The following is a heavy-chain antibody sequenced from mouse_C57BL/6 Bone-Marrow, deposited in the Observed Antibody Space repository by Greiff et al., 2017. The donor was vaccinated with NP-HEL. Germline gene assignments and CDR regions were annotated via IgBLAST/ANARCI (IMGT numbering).Heavy chain of an antibody. CDR2: IDPSDSYT. Sequence: VQLQQPGAELVKPGASVKLSCKASGYTFTSYWMQWVKQRPGQGLEWIGEIDPSDSYTNYNQKFKGKATLTVDTSSSTAYMQLSSLTSEDSAVYYCAGSNRAMDYWGQGTSVTVSS. D-gene: IGHD2-14*01. V-gene: IGHV1-50*01. J-gene: IGHJ4*01. CDR1: GYTFTSYW. CDR3: AGSNRAMDY.